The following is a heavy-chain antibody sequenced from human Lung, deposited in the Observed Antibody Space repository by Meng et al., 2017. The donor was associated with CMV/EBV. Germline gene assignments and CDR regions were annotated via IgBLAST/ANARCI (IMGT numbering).Heavy chain of an antibody. D-gene: IGHD2-2*01. CDR3: ARDHSHCSSTSCYLGGFDP. Sequence: LSLTXAASGFPFSSYEMNWVRQAPGKGLEWVSYISSSGSTIYYADSVKGRFTITRDNAKNSLYLEMNSLRAEDTAVYYCARDHSHCSSTSCYLGGFDPWGQGTLVTVSS. J-gene: IGHJ5*02. CDR1: GFPFSSYE. V-gene: IGHV3-48*03. CDR2: ISSSGSTI.